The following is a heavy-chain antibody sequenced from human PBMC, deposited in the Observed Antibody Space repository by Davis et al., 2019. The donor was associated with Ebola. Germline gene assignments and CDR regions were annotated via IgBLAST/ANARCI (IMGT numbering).Heavy chain of an antibody. Sequence: ASVKVSCKASGYTFTTYFIHWVRQAPGQGLEWMGWINPNSGGTNYAQKFQGRVTMTRDTSISTAYMELSRLRSDDTAVYYCARERGGTIDYWGQGTLVTVSS. CDR2: INPNSGGT. CDR1: GYTFTTYF. J-gene: IGHJ4*02. D-gene: IGHD1-14*01. V-gene: IGHV1-2*02. CDR3: ARERGGTIDY.